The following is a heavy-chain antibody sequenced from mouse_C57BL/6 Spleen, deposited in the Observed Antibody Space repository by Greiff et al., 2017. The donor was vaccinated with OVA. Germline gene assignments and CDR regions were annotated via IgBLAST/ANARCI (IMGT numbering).Heavy chain of an antibody. D-gene: IGHD3-2*02. CDR3: ARRGQATGFAY. CDR1: GYTFTSYW. V-gene: IGHV1-55*01. CDR2: IYPGSGST. J-gene: IGHJ3*01. Sequence: LQESGAELVKPGASVKMSCKASGYTFTSYWITWVKQRPGQGLEWIGDIYPGSGSTNYNEKFKSKATLTVDTSSSTAYMQLSSLTSEDSAVYYCARRGQATGFAYWGQGTLVTVSA.